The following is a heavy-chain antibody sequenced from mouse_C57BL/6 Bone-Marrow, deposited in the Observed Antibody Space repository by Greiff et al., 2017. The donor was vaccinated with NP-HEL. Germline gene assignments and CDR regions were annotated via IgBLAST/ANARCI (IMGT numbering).Heavy chain of an antibody. CDR1: GFSLTSYA. D-gene: IGHD1-1*01. V-gene: IGHV2-9-1*01. J-gene: IGHJ1*03. CDR2: IWTGGGT. CDR3: ARKRAYYYGSSPSYWYFDV. Sequence: LQESGPGLVAPSQSLSITCTVSGFSLTSYAISWVRQPPGKGLEWLGVIWTGGGTNYNSALKSRLSISKDNSKSQVFLKMNSLQTDDTARYYCARKRAYYYGSSPSYWYFDVWGTGTTVTVSS.